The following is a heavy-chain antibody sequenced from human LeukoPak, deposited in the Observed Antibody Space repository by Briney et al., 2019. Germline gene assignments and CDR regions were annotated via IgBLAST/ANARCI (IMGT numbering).Heavy chain of an antibody. V-gene: IGHV3-48*01. CDR2: ISSSSSTI. CDR1: GFTFSSYS. CDR3: ARDTDPMDYYGMDV. Sequence: LGGSLRLSCAASGFTFSSYSMNWVRQAPGKGLEWVSYISSSSSTIYYADSVKGRFTISRDNAKNSLYLQMNSLRAEDTAVYYCARDTDPMDYYGMDVWGQGTTVTVSS. D-gene: IGHD3-10*01. J-gene: IGHJ6*02.